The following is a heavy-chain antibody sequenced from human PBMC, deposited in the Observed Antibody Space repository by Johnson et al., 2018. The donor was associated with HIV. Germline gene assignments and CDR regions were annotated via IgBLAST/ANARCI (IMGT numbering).Heavy chain of an antibody. CDR1: GFTFSSYA. J-gene: IGHJ3*02. CDR3: AKDIASGYTNGGTLDI. D-gene: IGHD6-19*01. Sequence: MLLVESGGGVVRPGGSLRLSCAASGFTFSSYAMNWVRQAPGKGLEWVSAISGSGGSTYYADSVTGRFTISRDNSKNTLYLQMNSLRAEDTAMYYCAKDIASGYTNGGTLDIWGQGTMVTVSS. CDR2: ISGSGGST. V-gene: IGHV3-23*04.